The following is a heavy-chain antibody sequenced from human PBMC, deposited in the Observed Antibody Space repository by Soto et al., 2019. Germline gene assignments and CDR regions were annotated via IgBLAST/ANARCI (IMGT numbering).Heavy chain of an antibody. CDR2: IWYDGSNK. CDR3: ARDKRALFDY. Sequence: GGSLRLSCAASGFTFSSYGMHWVRQAPGKGVEWVAVIWYDGSNKYYADSVKGRFTISIDNSKNTLYLQMNSLRAEDTAVYYCARDKRALFDYWGQGTLVTVSS. J-gene: IGHJ4*02. CDR1: GFTFSSYG. V-gene: IGHV3-33*01.